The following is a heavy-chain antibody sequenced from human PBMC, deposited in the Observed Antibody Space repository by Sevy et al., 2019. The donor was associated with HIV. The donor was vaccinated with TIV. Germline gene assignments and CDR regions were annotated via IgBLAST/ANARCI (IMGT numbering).Heavy chain of an antibody. CDR3: ARVPPENIWFGEPPPAYYMDV. Sequence: SETLSLTCTVSGGSTSSYYWIWIRQPPGKTLEWIGSVHYSGDTKYSPHLSSRVAISIDTSKNQFSLTLRSVTTADAAVYFCARVPPENIWFGEPPPAYYMDVWGKGTTVTVSS. J-gene: IGHJ6*03. V-gene: IGHV4-59*01. D-gene: IGHD3-10*01. CDR1: GGSTSSYY. CDR2: VHYSGDT.